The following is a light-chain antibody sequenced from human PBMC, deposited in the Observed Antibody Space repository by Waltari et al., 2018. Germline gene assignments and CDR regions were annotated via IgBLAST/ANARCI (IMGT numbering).Light chain of an antibody. CDR2: AAS. CDR3: QNHERLPAT. CDR1: QSVSKY. Sequence: EVVLTQSPGTLSLSPGERATLSCRASQSVSKYLAWYQQRPGQAPRLRIYAASTRATGIPDRVSGSGYGTDFSLTISRLEPEDFAVYYCQNHERLPATFGQGTKVEIK. J-gene: IGKJ1*01. V-gene: IGKV3-20*01.